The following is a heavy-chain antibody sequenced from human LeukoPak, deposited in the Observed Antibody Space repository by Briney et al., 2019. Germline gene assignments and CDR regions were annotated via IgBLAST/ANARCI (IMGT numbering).Heavy chain of an antibody. Sequence: GGSLRLSCAASGFTFSSYAMHWVRQAPGKGLEWVAVISYDGSNKYYADSVKGRFTISRDNSKNTLYLQMNSLRAEDTAVYYCARGGSPFGYWGQGTLVTVSS. V-gene: IGHV3-30*04. CDR1: GFTFSSYA. D-gene: IGHD3-10*01. J-gene: IGHJ4*02. CDR3: ARGGSPFGY. CDR2: ISYDGSNK.